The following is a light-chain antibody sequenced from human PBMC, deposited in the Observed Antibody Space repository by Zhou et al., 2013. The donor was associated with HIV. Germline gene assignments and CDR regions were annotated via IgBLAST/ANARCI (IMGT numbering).Light chain of an antibody. V-gene: IGKV1-12*01. CDR3: QQAETFPYV. J-gene: IGKJ3*01. CDR2: GAS. Sequence: DIQMTQSPSSMSASVGDRVTITCRASQDINIWVAWYQQKPGKAPKLLIYGASSLQDGVPSRFSGSGSGRDFALTISSLQPEDFATYYCQQAETFPYVFGPGTQGWISN. CDR1: QDINIW.